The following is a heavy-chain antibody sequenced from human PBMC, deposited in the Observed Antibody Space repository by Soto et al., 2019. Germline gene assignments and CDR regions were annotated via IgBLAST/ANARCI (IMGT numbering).Heavy chain of an antibody. V-gene: IGHV1-69*13. CDR2: IIPIFGTA. J-gene: IGHJ6*02. Sequence: SVKVSCKASGGTFSSYAISWVRQAPGQGLEWMGGIIPIFGTANYAQKFQGRVTITADESTSTAYMELSSLRSEDTAVYYCARSFTDVDIMATRNYYYYYGMDVWG. CDR3: ARSFTDVDIMATRNYYYYYGMDV. CDR1: GGTFSSYA. D-gene: IGHD5-12*01.